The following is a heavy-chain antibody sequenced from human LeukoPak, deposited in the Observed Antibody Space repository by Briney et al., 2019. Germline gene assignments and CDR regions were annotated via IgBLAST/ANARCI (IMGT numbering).Heavy chain of an antibody. Sequence: SETLSLTCTVSGGSISISRHYWAWIRQPRGKGLDWIGTIHYTGTTYYNPSLRSRVSISVDRSTNQFSLRVSPVTAADTAVYYCARYGNSAVYWGQGTLVTVSS. CDR1: GGSISISRHY. D-gene: IGHD4-23*01. J-gene: IGHJ4*02. CDR2: IHYTGTT. CDR3: ARYGNSAVY. V-gene: IGHV4-39*07.